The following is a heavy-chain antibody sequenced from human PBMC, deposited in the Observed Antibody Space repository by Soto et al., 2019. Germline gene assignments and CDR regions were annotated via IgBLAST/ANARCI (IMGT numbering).Heavy chain of an antibody. J-gene: IGHJ4*02. D-gene: IGHD2-21*01. CDR3: ARAIGIAWAYYFDY. CDR1: GGSISSYY. CDR2: IYDSGST. Sequence: QVQLQESGPGLVKPSETLSLTCTVSGGSISSYYWSWIRQPPGKGLEWIGYIYDSGSTDYNPSLKRRVPISVDTSKNQFSLKLSSVTAADTAVYYCARAIGIAWAYYFDYWGQGTLVTVSS. V-gene: IGHV4-59*01.